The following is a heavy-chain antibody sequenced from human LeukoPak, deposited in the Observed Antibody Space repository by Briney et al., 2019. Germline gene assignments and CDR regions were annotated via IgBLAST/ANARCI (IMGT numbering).Heavy chain of an antibody. V-gene: IGHV3-15*01. CDR3: TTGSRY. CDR1: GFTFDDAW. J-gene: IGHJ4*02. CDR2: IKGKTDGGTT. Sequence: GGSLRLSCVASGFTFDDAWMSWVRQAPEKGLEWVGRIKGKTDGGTTEYPTAVKDKFAISRDDSKTTVSLHMNSLKTEDTGVYCCTTGSRYWGQGTLVIVSS.